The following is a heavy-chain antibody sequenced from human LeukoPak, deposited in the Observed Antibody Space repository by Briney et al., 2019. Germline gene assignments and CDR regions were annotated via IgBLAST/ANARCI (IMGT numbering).Heavy chain of an antibody. CDR1: GDSISTSSYY. CDR2: IYYSGRT. CDR3: ARRYCSGADCYGGDSYYYMDV. D-gene: IGHD2-2*01. Sequence: SETLSLTCSVSGDSISTSSYYWGWIRQPPGKGLEWIGSIYYSGRTYYNPSLKSRVTISVDTSKNQFSLRLTSVTAADTAVYYCARRYCSGADCYGGDSYYYMDVWGKGTTVTISS. J-gene: IGHJ6*03. V-gene: IGHV4-39*01.